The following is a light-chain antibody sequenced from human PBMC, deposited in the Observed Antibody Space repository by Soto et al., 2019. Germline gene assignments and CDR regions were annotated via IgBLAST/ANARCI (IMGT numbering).Light chain of an antibody. CDR1: QSVSSNY. CDR3: QQYGSSYPWT. CDR2: GAS. J-gene: IGKJ1*01. Sequence: EIVLTQSPGTLSLSPGERATLSCRASQSVSSNYLAWYQQKPGQAARLLIYGASSRATGIPDRFSGSGSGTDFTLTIRRLEPEDFAVYYCQQYGSSYPWTFGQGTKVEIK. V-gene: IGKV3-20*01.